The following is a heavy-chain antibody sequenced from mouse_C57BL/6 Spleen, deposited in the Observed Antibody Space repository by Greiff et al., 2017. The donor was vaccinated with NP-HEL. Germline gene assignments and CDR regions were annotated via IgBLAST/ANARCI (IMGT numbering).Heavy chain of an antibody. J-gene: IGHJ3*01. Sequence: QVQLKESGPGLVQPSQSLSITCTVSGFSLTSYGVHWVRQSPGKGLEWLGVIWRGGSTDYNAAFISRLSISKDNSKSQVFFKMNSLQADDTAIYYCASSTMVTSVFAYWGQGTLVTVSA. D-gene: IGHD2-2*01. CDR3: ASSTMVTSVFAY. CDR1: GFSLTSYG. CDR2: IWRGGST. V-gene: IGHV2-2*01.